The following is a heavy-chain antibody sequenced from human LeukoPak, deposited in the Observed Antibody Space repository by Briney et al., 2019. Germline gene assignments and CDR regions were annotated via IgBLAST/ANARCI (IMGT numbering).Heavy chain of an antibody. CDR2: ISWNSGSI. J-gene: IGHJ4*02. Sequence: PGGSLRLSCAASGFTFDDYAMHWVRQAPGKGLEWVSGISWNSGSIGYADSVKGRFTISRDNAKNSLYLQMNSLRAEDMALYYCAKASMNRQLTLDYWGQGTLVTVSS. CDR3: AKASMNRQLTLDY. D-gene: IGHD6-6*01. V-gene: IGHV3-9*03. CDR1: GFTFDDYA.